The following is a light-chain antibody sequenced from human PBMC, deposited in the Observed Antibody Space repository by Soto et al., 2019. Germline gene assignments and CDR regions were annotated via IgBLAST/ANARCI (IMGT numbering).Light chain of an antibody. CDR2: DAS. CDR3: QQYNNWPPLT. Sequence: EIVLTQSPVTLSVSPGERATLSCRASQNISRSLAWYQQKPGQAPRLLIYDASARAAGIPARFIGSGSGTDFTLTISSLEPEDFAVYYCQQYNNWPPLTFGGGTKVDIK. V-gene: IGKV3-11*01. CDR1: QNISRS. J-gene: IGKJ4*01.